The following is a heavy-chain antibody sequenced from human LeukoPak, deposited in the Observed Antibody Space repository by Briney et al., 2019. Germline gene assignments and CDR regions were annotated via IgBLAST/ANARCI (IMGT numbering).Heavy chain of an antibody. V-gene: IGHV3-48*04. CDR2: ISSTSTTI. J-gene: IGHJ4*02. CDR1: GFTFSTYS. D-gene: IGHD4-17*01. CDR3: ARDIVHGDYVSGY. Sequence: PGGSLRLSCAASGFTFSTYSMNWVRQAPGKGLEWVSYISSTSTTIYYADSVKGRFTISRDNAKNSLYLQMNSLRVDDTAVYYCARDIVHGDYVSGYWGQGTLVTVSS.